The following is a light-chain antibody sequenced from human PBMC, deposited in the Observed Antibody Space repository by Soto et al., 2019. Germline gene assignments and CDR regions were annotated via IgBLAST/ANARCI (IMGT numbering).Light chain of an antibody. CDR3: QQYNNWPIT. J-gene: IGKJ5*01. V-gene: IGKV3-15*01. CDR2: GAS. Sequence: EKVMTHSPATLSVSLGEIATLSCRAGQSVSSNLAWYQQKPGRPPRLLIYGASTRATGIPVRFSGSGSGTEFTLTIGSLQSEDFAVYYCQQYNNWPITFGQGTRLEIK. CDR1: QSVSSN.